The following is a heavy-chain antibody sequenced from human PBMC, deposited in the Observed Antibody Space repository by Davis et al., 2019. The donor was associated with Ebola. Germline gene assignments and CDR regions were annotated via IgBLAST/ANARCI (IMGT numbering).Heavy chain of an antibody. CDR3: TSTPPTLWDY. J-gene: IGHJ4*02. D-gene: IGHD3-16*01. Sequence: GESLKISCAASGFTFSGSAMHWVRQASGKGLEWVGRIRSKANSYATAYAASVKGRFTISRDDSKNTAYLQMSSLKTEDTAVYYCTSTPPTLWDYWGQGTLVTVSS. V-gene: IGHV3-73*01. CDR2: IRSKANSYAT. CDR1: GFTFSGSA.